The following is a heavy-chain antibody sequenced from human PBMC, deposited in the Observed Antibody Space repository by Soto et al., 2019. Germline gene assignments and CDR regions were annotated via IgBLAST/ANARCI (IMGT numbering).Heavy chain of an antibody. CDR1: GFTVCTSY. CDR3: AGENSSSSGYYYYGMDV. J-gene: IGHJ6*02. Sequence: EVQLVESGGGLVQPGGSLRHSCAASGFTVCTSYMNWVRQGPGKGLEWVSVIYSGGITNYADSVKGRFTISRDNSKNTLYLQMNSLRAEDTAVYYCAGENSSSSGYYYYGMDVWGQGTTVTVSS. D-gene: IGHD6-6*01. CDR2: IYSGGIT. V-gene: IGHV3-66*01.